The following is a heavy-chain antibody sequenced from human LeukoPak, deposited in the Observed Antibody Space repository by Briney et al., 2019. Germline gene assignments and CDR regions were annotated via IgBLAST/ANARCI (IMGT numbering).Heavy chain of an antibody. D-gene: IGHD3-10*01. Sequence: GASVKVSCKASGYTLTSYGISWVRQAPGQGLEWMGWISAYNGNTNYAQKLQGRVTMTTDTSTSTAYMELRSLRADDTAVYYCARWNRFERTMVRGGADFDYWGQGTLVTVSS. CDR2: ISAYNGNT. CDR1: GYTLTSYG. J-gene: IGHJ4*02. V-gene: IGHV1-18*01. CDR3: ARWNRFERTMVRGGADFDY.